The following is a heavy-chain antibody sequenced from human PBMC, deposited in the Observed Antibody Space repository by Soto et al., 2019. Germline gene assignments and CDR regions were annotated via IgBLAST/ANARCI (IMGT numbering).Heavy chain of an antibody. CDR3: AQTLKYSSSCPRS. J-gene: IGHJ5*02. V-gene: IGHV3-30-3*01. Sequence: GGSLRLSCAASGFTFSSYAMHWVRQAPGKGLEWVAVISYDGSNKYYADSVKGRFTISRDNSKNTLYLQMDSLRAEDTAVYYCAQTLKYSSSCPRSWGQGTLVTVSS. D-gene: IGHD6-13*01. CDR2: ISYDGSNK. CDR1: GFTFSSYA.